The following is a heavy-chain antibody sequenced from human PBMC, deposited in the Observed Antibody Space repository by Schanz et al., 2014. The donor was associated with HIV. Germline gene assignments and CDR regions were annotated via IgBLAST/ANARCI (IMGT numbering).Heavy chain of an antibody. CDR3: ARGECDFWSGYCPHFHYFDLDV. Sequence: QVQLVQSGAEVKRPGASVKVSCKASGYTFTDYYVHWVRQAPGQGLEWMGGFITIFRTANYAQKFQDRVTITADKSTSTAYMELSSLRSEDTAVYYCARGECDFWSGYCPHFHYFDLDVWGPGTSVTVSS. D-gene: IGHD3-3*01. J-gene: IGHJ6*02. V-gene: IGHV1-69*06. CDR2: FITIFRTA. CDR1: GYTFTDYY.